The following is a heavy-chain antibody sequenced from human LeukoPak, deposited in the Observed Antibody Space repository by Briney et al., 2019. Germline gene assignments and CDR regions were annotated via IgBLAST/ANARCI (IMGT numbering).Heavy chain of an antibody. J-gene: IGHJ3*02. CDR3: ARDMTGSGWNDAFDI. CDR2: IYSSGGS. CDR1: GGSIRSESYY. V-gene: IGHV4-61*02. Sequence: SETLSLTCSVSGGSIRSESYYWSWIRQPAGKGLEWIGRIYSSGGSKFNPSLKSRVTISIDTSKNQFSLNLSSVTAADTAVYYCARDMTGSGWNDAFDIWGQGAMVTVSS. D-gene: IGHD6-19*01.